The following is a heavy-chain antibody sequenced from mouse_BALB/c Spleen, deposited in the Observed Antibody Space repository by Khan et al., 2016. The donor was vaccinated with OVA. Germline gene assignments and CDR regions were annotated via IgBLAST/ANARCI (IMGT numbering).Heavy chain of an antibody. Sequence: QVQLQQSGAELVRPGVSVKISCKGSGYTFTDYAMHWVKQSHAKSLEWIGVISTYYGDVDYSQKFKGKATMTVDRSSSTAYMELARLTAEDSAIYYCARGRKFAYWGQGTLVTVSA. CDR2: ISTYYGDV. V-gene: IGHV1S137*01. CDR3: ARGRKFAY. CDR1: GYTFTDYA. J-gene: IGHJ3*01. D-gene: IGHD1-1*01.